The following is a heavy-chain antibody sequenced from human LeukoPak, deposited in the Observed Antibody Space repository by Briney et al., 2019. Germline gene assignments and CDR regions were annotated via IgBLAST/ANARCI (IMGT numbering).Heavy chain of an antibody. CDR3: VRDSPDGYTHGHRYYNMDV. D-gene: IGHD1-1*01. J-gene: IGHJ6*03. V-gene: IGHV4-4*07. CDR2: VFSTGHTDH. CDR1: GASITAHY. Sequence: SETLSLTCSVSGASITAHYWTWIRQPAGKGLEWIGRVFSTGHTDHNYNPSLANRVSISGDTSTNQISLKLRSVTAADTAVYYCVRDSPDGYTHGHRYYNMDVWGKGTAVTVS.